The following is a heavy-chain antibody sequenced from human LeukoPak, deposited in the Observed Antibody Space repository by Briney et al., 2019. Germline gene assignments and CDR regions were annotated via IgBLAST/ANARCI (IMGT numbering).Heavy chain of an antibody. J-gene: IGHJ4*02. CDR3: ARVYYQDSGTSYRHLDY. CDR1: GFTFSSYA. CDR2: IKQDGSEK. Sequence: GGSLRLSCAASGFTFSSYAMTWVRQVPGKGLEWVASIKQDGSEKYFLDSVKGRFTISRDNAENSLYLQMNSLRAEDTAVYYCARVYYQDSGTSYRHLDYWGQGTLVTVSS. D-gene: IGHD3-22*01. V-gene: IGHV3-7*01.